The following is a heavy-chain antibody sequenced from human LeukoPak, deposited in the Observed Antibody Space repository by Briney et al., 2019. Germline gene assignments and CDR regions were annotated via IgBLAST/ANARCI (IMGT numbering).Heavy chain of an antibody. Sequence: SETLSLTCTVSGGSISSYYWSWIRQPPGKGLEWIGYIYYSGSTNYNPSLKSRVTISVDASKNQFSLKLSSVPAADTAVYYCARHGGDYGDYYFDYWGQGTLVTVSS. CDR2: IYYSGST. D-gene: IGHD4-17*01. CDR1: GGSISSYY. V-gene: IGHV4-59*08. CDR3: ARHGGDYGDYYFDY. J-gene: IGHJ4*02.